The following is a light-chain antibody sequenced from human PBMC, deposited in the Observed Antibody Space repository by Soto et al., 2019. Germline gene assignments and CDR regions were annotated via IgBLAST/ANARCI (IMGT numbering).Light chain of an antibody. V-gene: IGLV2-14*03. CDR1: NREGGANNY. J-gene: IGLJ1*01. CDR3: CSFTSSTTRYV. Sequence: QSVLTQPASVSGSPGASITISRPGNNREGGANNYVSWYQFHPGKAPKLMVFDVSNRPSGVSNRFSGSKSGNTASLSISGLQAEDEADYYCCSFTSSTTRYVFGTGTKVTVL. CDR2: DVS.